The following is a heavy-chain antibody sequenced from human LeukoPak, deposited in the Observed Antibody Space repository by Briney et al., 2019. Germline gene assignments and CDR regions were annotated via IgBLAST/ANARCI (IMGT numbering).Heavy chain of an antibody. J-gene: IGHJ4*02. CDR2: ISSSADRT. V-gene: IGHV3-23*01. CDR1: GFTFSNRA. CDR3: VRDVDTGMIYFGDI. D-gene: IGHD5-18*01. Sequence: GGSLRLSCAASGFTFSNRAMAWVRQAPGKGLEWVSGISSSADRTYYADSVKGRFTISRDNSKNTLFLQMDSLRAEDTAKYHCVRDVDTGMIYFGDIWGQRTLVSVSS.